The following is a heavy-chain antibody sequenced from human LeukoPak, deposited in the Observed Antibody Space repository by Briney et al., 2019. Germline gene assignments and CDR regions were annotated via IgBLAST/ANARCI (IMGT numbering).Heavy chain of an antibody. V-gene: IGHV3-72*01. J-gene: IGHJ4*02. Sequence: GGSLRLSCTASGFTFSDHYMDWVRQAPGKGLEWVGRTRNKANSYTTEYAASVKGRFTISRDDSKNSLYLQMNSLKTEDTAVYYCARLSRGRSNYYFDYWGQGTLVTVSS. D-gene: IGHD3-16*01. CDR2: TRNKANSYTT. CDR3: ARLSRGRSNYYFDY. CDR1: GFTFSDHY.